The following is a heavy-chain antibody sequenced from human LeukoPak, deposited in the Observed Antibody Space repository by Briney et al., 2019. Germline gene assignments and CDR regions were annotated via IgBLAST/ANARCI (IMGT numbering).Heavy chain of an antibody. CDR1: GGSLSGHY. D-gene: IGHD3-16*01. Sequence: SETLSLTCSVSGGSLSGHYWTWIWHPPRKGLEWIGQINYNGKPDYNPSLKSRLTISVDTSKKQVSVQVSSLTAAASAIYYCARFGVDYDMDVWGHGTTVTVFS. CDR3: ARFGVDYDMDV. CDR2: INYNGKP. V-gene: IGHV4-59*11. J-gene: IGHJ6*02.